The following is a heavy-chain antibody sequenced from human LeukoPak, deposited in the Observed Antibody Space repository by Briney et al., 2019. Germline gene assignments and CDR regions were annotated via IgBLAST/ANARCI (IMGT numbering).Heavy chain of an antibody. J-gene: IGHJ4*02. CDR1: GGSFSGYY. Sequence: PSETLSLTCAVYGGSFSGYYWSWIRQPPGKGLEWIGEINHSGSTNYNPSLKSRVTISVDTSKNQFSLKLSSVTAADTAVYYCARDSSGWGAFDYWGQGTLVTVSS. D-gene: IGHD6-19*01. CDR3: ARDSSGWGAFDY. V-gene: IGHV4-34*01. CDR2: INHSGST.